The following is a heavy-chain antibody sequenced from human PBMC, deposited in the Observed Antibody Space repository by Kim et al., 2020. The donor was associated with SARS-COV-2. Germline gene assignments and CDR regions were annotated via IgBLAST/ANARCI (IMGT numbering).Heavy chain of an antibody. D-gene: IGHD3-3*01. Sequence: GGSLRLSCAASGFTFSSYAMSWVRQAPGKGLEWVSAISGSGGSTYYADSVKGRFTISRDNSKNTLYLQMNSLRAEDTAVYYCAKNQITIFGVVITYYFDYWGQGTLVTVSS. CDR2: ISGSGGST. CDR1: GFTFSSYA. J-gene: IGHJ4*02. CDR3: AKNQITIFGVVITYYFDY. V-gene: IGHV3-23*01.